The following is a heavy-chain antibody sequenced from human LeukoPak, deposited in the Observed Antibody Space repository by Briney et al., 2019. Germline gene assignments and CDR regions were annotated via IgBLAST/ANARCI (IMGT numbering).Heavy chain of an antibody. J-gene: IGHJ2*01. CDR1: GFTFSSYA. D-gene: IGHD6-19*01. CDR3: AKGVKYSSGPFVL. Sequence: GGSLRLSCAASGFTFSSYAMSWVRQAPGKGLEWVSAISGSGGSTYYADSVKVRFTISRDNSKNTLYLQMNSLRAEDTAVYSCAKGVKYSSGPFVLWGRGTLVTVSS. CDR2: ISGSGGST. V-gene: IGHV3-23*01.